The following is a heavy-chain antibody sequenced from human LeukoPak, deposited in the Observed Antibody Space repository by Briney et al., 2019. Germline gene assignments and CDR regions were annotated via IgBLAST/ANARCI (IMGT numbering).Heavy chain of an antibody. CDR2: ISYNGGRK. D-gene: IGHD5-24*01. CDR1: GFRFSGYA. J-gene: IGHJ4*02. Sequence: GGSLRLSCVGSGFRFSGYAIHWVRQAPGKGLEWLALISYNGGRKEYADSLKGRFTISRDNAKNSLYLQMNSLRAEDTAVYYCARAEGGGYNSYWGQGTLVTVSS. V-gene: IGHV3-30*04. CDR3: ARAEGGGYNSY.